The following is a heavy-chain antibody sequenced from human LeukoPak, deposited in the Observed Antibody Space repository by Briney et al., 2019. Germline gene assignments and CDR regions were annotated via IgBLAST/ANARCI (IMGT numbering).Heavy chain of an antibody. J-gene: IGHJ4*02. D-gene: IGHD6-13*01. CDR3: ARDLDSSTWYRGFDY. CDR2: ISWNSGTI. Sequence: PGGPLRLSCTASGFTFDDYAMHWVRQAPGKGLEWVSGISWNSGTIGYADSVKGRFTISRDNAKNSLYLQMNSLRAEDTAVYYCARDLDSSTWYRGFDYWGQGTLITVSS. V-gene: IGHV3-9*01. CDR1: GFTFDDYA.